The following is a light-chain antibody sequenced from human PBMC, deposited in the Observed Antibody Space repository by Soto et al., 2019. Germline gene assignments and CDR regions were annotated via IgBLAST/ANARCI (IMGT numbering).Light chain of an antibody. CDR2: EVS. J-gene: IGLJ1*01. CDR1: GSDIGGYKY. V-gene: IGLV2-14*01. CDR3: CSFTSSNTHV. Sequence: QSVLTQPASVSGSPGQSITIPRTGTGSDIGGYKYVSWYQQHPGKAPKLIIFEVSNRPSGVSDRFSGSNSGSTASLTISGLQAEDEADYYCCSFTSSNTHVFGTGTKVTVL.